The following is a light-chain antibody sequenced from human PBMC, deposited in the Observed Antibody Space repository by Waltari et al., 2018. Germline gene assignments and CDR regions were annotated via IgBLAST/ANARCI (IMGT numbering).Light chain of an antibody. CDR3: ASYTSSDSFVV. J-gene: IGLJ2*01. CDR2: DVT. Sequence: QSALTQPASVSGSPGQSITISCTGTSSDIGDYNFVSWYQHHPGEALKLVIYDVTKRPSGISNHFSGSKSGNTASLTISGLQAEDEANYVCASYTSSDSFVVFGGGTKLTVL. CDR1: SSDIGDYNF. V-gene: IGLV2-14*03.